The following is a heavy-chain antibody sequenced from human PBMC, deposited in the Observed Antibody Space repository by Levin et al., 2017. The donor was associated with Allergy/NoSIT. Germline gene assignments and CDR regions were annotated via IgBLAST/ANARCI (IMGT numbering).Heavy chain of an antibody. CDR3: ARETTNGGNFGMDV. Sequence: SQTLSLTCTVSGGSISSGDYYWSWIRQPPGKGLEWIGYIYYSGSTYYNPSLKSRVTISVDTSKNQFSLKLSSVTAADTAVYYCARETTNGGNFGMDVWGQGTTVTVSS. J-gene: IGHJ6*02. V-gene: IGHV4-30-4*01. CDR2: IYYSGST. D-gene: IGHD4-23*01. CDR1: GGSISSGDYY.